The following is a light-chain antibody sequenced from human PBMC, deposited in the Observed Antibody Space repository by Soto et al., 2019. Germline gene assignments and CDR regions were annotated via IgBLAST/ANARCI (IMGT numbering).Light chain of an antibody. V-gene: IGLV2-8*01. CDR3: SSYAGSRNV. CDR1: SSDVGGYNY. CDR2: EVN. J-gene: IGLJ1*01. Sequence: QSALTQSPSASGSPGQSVAISCTGSSSDVGGYNYVSWYQQHPGKGPKLMIYEVNKRPSGVPDRFSGSKSRNTASLTVSGLQAEDEADDYCSSYAGSRNVFGTGTKLTVL.